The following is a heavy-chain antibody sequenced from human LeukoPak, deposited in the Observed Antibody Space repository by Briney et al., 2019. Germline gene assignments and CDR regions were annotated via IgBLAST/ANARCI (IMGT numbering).Heavy chain of an antibody. J-gene: IGHJ4*02. V-gene: IGHV3-23*01. CDR2: IFPTSREI. CDR3: ARGADSGYSSDN. CDR1: GFTFSSFA. D-gene: IGHD3-9*01. Sequence: GGSLRLSCAASGFTFSSFAMIWVRQPPGKGLEWVSSIFPTSREIHYADSVRGRFTISRDNSKSTLSLQMNSLRAEDTAVYYCARGADSGYSSDNWGQGTLVTVSS.